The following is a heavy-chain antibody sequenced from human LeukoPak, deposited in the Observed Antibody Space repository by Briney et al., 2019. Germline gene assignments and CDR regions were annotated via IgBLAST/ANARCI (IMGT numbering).Heavy chain of an antibody. V-gene: IGHV4-38-2*01. CDR1: GYSISSGYY. CDR3: ARVSVPAAISVYFDY. J-gene: IGHJ4*02. Sequence: SETLSLTCAVSGYSISSGYYWGWIRQPPGKGLEWIGSIYHSGSTYYNPSLKSRVTISVDTSKNQFPLKLSSVTAADTAVYYCARVSVPAAISVYFDYWGQGTLVTVSS. CDR2: IYHSGST. D-gene: IGHD2-2*02.